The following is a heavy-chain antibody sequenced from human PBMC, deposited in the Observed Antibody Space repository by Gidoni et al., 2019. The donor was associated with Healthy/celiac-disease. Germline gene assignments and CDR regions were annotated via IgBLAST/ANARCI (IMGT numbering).Heavy chain of an antibody. D-gene: IGHD2-21*02. CDR3: AKESCGGDCYSYYFDY. CDR2: ISGSGGST. J-gene: IGHJ4*02. CDR1: GFTFSSYA. V-gene: IGHV3-23*01. Sequence: EVQLLASGGGLVQPGGSLRLSCSASGFTFSSYAMSWVRQAPGKGLEWVSAISGSGGSTYYADAVKGRFTISRDNSKNTLYLQMNSLRAEDTAVYYCAKESCGGDCYSYYFDYWGQGTLVTVSS.